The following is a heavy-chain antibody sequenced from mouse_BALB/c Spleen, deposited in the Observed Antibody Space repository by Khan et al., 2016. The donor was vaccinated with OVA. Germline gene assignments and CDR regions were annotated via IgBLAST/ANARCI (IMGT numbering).Heavy chain of an antibody. CDR2: IYYCGII. D-gene: IGHD2-1*01. V-gene: IGHV3-1*02. Sequence: EVQLQESGPDLVKPSQSLSLTCTVTGYSITSGYSWHWIRQFPGNKLEWLGYIYYCGIINFNPSLKSRISITQDTSKNQFFLQLNSVTAEDTATYYCARDGNYMDYWGQGTSVTVSS. CDR1: GYSITSGYS. CDR3: ARDGNYMDY. J-gene: IGHJ4*01.